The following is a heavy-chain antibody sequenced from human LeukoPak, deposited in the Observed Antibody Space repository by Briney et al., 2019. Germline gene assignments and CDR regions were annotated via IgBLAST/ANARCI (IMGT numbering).Heavy chain of an antibody. V-gene: IGHV3-23*01. J-gene: IGHJ3*02. Sequence: GSLRLSCAACGFTFSSYAMSWVRQAPGKGLEWVSAISGSGGSTYYADSVKGRFTISRDNSKNTMHLQLNSLRAEDTAVDYSAKDLSTRVTDGGAFDIWGQGTMVTVSS. CDR2: ISGSGGST. CDR1: GFTFSSYA. D-gene: IGHD4-17*01. CDR3: AKDLSTRVTDGGAFDI.